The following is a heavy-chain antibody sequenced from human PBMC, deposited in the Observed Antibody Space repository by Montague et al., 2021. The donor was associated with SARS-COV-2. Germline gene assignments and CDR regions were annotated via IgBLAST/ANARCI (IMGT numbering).Heavy chain of an antibody. CDR1: GGSFSGYY. V-gene: IGHV4-34*01. CDR3: AGGTGPRSITLFGVIISGHVFDI. J-gene: IGHJ3*02. D-gene: IGHD3-3*01. Sequence: SETLSLTCAVYGGSFSGYYWSWIRQPPGKGLEWIGEINHRGSTNYNPSLKRRVNISVDPSKNQFSLKLSSVTAADTAVYYCAGGTGPRSITLFGVIISGHVFDIGGQVTMVTVSS. CDR2: INHRGST.